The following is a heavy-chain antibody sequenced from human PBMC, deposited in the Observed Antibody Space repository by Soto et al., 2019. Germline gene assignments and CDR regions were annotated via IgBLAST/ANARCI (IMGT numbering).Heavy chain of an antibody. J-gene: IGHJ3*02. CDR1: GAPISSAGYY. CDR3: ARAFSNAFDI. Sequence: QVQLQESGPGRVKPSQTLSLTCSVSGAPISSAGYYWTWIRQHPGKGLEWIGNINYSGTTYYNPSLRSRVSIAADTSKNQFSLKLISVTAADTAVYYCARAFSNAFDIWGQGTMVTVSS. CDR2: INYSGTT. V-gene: IGHV4-31*03. D-gene: IGHD4-4*01.